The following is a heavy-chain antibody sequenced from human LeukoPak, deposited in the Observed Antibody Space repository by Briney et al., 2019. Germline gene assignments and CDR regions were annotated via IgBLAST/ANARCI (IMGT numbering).Heavy chain of an antibody. CDR2: INPNSGGT. D-gene: IGHD1-26*01. J-gene: IGHJ4*02. CDR3: ARGVGATSRFFDY. V-gene: IGHV1-2*02. CDR1: GYTFTGYY. Sequence: ASVKVSCRASGYTFTGYYMHWVRQAPGQGLEWMGWINPNSGGTNYAQKFQGRVTMTRDTSISTAYMELSRLRSDDTAVYYCARGVGATSRFFDYWGQGTLVTVSS.